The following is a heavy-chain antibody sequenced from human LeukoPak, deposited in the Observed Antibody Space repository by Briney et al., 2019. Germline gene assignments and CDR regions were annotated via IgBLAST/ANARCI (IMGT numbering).Heavy chain of an antibody. CDR2: IPHDGSNA. Sequence: GRSLRLSCVASGFTFTRNCMHWVRQAPGKWLEWVAAIPHDGSNALYADSVKGRFTISRDDSKNTQYLQMNSLRIEDSAMYYCATGSDYYYASWGRGTLVTVSS. D-gene: IGHD3-3*01. CDR1: GFTFTRNC. V-gene: IGHV3-30*03. CDR3: ATGSDYYYAS. J-gene: IGHJ5*02.